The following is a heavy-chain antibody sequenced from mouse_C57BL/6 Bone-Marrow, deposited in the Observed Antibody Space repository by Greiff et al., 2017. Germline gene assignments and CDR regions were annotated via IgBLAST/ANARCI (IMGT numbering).Heavy chain of an antibody. D-gene: IGHD2-2*01. J-gene: IGHJ4*01. CDR1: GFSLTSYG. CDR2: IWSGGGT. Sequence: QVQLQQSGPGLVQPSQSLSITCTVSGFSLTSYGVHWVRQPPGKGLEWLGVIWSGGGTDYNAAFISRLSISKDNSTRQVFFKMNSLQADDTAIDYCAKIWLRREDYAMDYWGQGTSVPVSS. V-gene: IGHV2-4*01. CDR3: AKIWLRREDYAMDY.